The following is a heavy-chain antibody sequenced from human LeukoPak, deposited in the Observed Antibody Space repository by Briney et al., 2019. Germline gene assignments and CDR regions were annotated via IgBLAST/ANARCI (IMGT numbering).Heavy chain of an antibody. CDR2: ISGSGGNT. CDR3: AKDRHYYDSSGYAWLGY. Sequence: GGALRLSCAASGFTFSSYAMGWVRQAPGKGLEWVSTISGSGGNTYYADSVKGRFTISGDNSKNPLYLQMNSLRAEDTAVYYCAKDRHYYDSSGYAWLGYWGQGTLVTVSS. CDR1: GFTFSSYA. J-gene: IGHJ4*02. D-gene: IGHD3-22*01. V-gene: IGHV3-23*01.